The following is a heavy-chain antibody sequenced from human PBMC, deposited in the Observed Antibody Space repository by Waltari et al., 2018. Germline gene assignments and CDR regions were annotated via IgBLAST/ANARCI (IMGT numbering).Heavy chain of an antibody. Sequence: EVQLVESGGGLVQPGGSLRLSCAASGFTFSLYWMTWVRQAPGKGLEWVANIKPDGSERNHADSVKGRFTISRDNADNSLFLQMTSLRAEDTAVYYCARIGSCSDSVCSNNWGQGTLVTVSS. CDR1: GFTFSLYW. J-gene: IGHJ1*01. V-gene: IGHV3-7*01. D-gene: IGHD2-8*01. CDR3: ARIGSCSDSVCSNN. CDR2: IKPDGSER.